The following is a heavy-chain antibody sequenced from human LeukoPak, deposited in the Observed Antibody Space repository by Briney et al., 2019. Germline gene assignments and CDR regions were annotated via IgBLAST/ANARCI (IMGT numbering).Heavy chain of an antibody. CDR2: IYYSGST. CDR3: ASESG. D-gene: IGHD1-26*01. Sequence: SETLSLICTVSGGSISSGGYYWSWICQHPGKGLEWIGYIYYSGSTYYNPSLKSRVTISVDTSKNQFSLKLSSVTAADTAVYYCASESGWGQGTLVTVSS. CDR1: GGSISSGGYY. J-gene: IGHJ4*02. V-gene: IGHV4-31*03.